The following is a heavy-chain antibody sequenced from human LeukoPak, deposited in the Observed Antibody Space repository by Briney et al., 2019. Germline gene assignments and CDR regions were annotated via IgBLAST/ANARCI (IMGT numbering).Heavy chain of an antibody. V-gene: IGHV1-18*01. CDR1: GYTFINYA. D-gene: IGHD6-19*01. J-gene: IGHJ4*02. CDR2: ISAYNGNT. CDR3: ARADSSGWYLRGYFDY. Sequence: ASVKVSCKASGYTFINYAISWVRQAPGQGLEWMGWISAYNGNTNYAQKLQGRVTMTTDTSMSTAHMELRSLRSDDAAVYYCARADSSGWYLRGYFDYWGQGTLVTVSS.